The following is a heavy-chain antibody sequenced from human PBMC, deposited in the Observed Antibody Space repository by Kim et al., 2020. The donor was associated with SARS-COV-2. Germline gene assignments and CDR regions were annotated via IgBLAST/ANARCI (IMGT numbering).Heavy chain of an antibody. V-gene: IGHV4-34*01. J-gene: IGHJ4*02. D-gene: IGHD6-13*01. CDR2: INHSGST. Sequence: SETLSLTCAVYGGSFSGYYWSWIRQPPGKGLEWIGEINHSGSTNYNPSLKSRVTISVDTSKNQFSLKLSSVTAADTAVYYCARARGGAAGRYYFDYWGQGTLVTVSS. CDR3: ARARGGAAGRYYFDY. CDR1: GGSFSGYY.